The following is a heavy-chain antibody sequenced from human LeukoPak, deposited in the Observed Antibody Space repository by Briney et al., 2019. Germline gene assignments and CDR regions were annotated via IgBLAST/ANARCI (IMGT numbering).Heavy chain of an antibody. V-gene: IGHV3-23*01. Sequence: GGSLRLSCAASGFTFSSYAMSWVRQAPGKGLEWVSAISGSGDSTYYADSVKGRFTISRDNSKNTLYLQMNSLRAEDTAVYYCARDDYSSGWYFAYWDQGTLVTVSS. J-gene: IGHJ4*02. D-gene: IGHD6-19*01. CDR2: ISGSGDST. CDR3: ARDDYSSGWYFAY. CDR1: GFTFSSYA.